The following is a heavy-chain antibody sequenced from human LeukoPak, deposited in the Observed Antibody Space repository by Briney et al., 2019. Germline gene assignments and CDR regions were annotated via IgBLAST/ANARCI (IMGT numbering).Heavy chain of an antibody. Sequence: NPGGSLRLSCAASGFTFSSYSMNWVRQAPGKGLEWVSSISSSSSYIYYADSVKGRFTISRDNAKNSLYLQMNSLRAEDTAVYYCARSDKDVYYYYYYMDVWGQGTLVTVSS. J-gene: IGHJ6*03. V-gene: IGHV3-21*01. CDR3: ARSDKDVYYYYYYMDV. CDR1: GFTFSSYS. CDR2: ISSSSSYI.